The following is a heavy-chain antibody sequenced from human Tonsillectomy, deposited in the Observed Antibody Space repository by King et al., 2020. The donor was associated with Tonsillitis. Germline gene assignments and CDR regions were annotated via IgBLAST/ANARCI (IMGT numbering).Heavy chain of an antibody. D-gene: IGHD3-22*01. CDR2: ISSSSDTI. Sequence: VQLVESGGGLVQPGGSLRLSCAASGFTFSTYSMNWVRQAPGKGLEWVSYISSSSDTIYYADSVKGRFTISRDNAKNSLYLQMNSLRAEDTAVYYCARGGITFDSRPFDPWGQGTLVTVSS. CDR3: ARGGITFDSRPFDP. V-gene: IGHV3-48*04. J-gene: IGHJ5*02. CDR1: GFTFSTYS.